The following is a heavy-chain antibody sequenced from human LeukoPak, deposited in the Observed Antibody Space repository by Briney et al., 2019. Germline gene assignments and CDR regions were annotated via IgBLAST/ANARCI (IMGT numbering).Heavy chain of an antibody. V-gene: IGHV3-48*03. CDR1: GLTFSSYE. D-gene: IGHD3-22*01. CDR2: IGRTGTTI. Sequence: GGSLRLSCAASGLTFSSYEMSWVRQAPGKGLEWVPYIGRTGTTIYYADSVKGRFTVSRDNAKNSLYLQMNSLRAEDTAVYYCARDRGISGYNPNWFDPWGQGTLVTVSS. J-gene: IGHJ5*02. CDR3: ARDRGISGYNPNWFDP.